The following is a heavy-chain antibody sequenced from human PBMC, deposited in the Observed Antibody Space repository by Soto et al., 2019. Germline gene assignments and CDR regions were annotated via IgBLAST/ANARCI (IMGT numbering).Heavy chain of an antibody. CDR2: ISAYNGNT. D-gene: IGHD3-16*01. Sequence: GASVKVSCKASGYTFTSYGISWVRQAPGQGLEWMGWISAYNGNTNYAQKLQGRVTMTTDTSTSTAYMELRSLRSDDTAVYYCARDGYAYGGDYYYGMDVWGQGTTVTVSS. CDR1: GYTFTSYG. V-gene: IGHV1-18*01. J-gene: IGHJ6*02. CDR3: ARDGYAYGGDYYYGMDV.